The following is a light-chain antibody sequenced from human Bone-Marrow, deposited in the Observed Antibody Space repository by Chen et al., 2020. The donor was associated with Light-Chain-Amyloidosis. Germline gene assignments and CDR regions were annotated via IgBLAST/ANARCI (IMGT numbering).Light chain of an antibody. V-gene: IGLV6-57*01. CDR1: SGSIATNY. J-gene: IGLJ3*02. CDR3: QSYQGSSQGV. Sequence: NFMLPQPHSASESPGQTVIISCTRSSGSIATNYVKWYQQRPGSSPTTVIYEDDQRPSGVPDRFSGSIDRSSNSASLTISGLKTEDEADYYCQSYQGSSQGVFGGGTKLTVL. CDR2: EDD.